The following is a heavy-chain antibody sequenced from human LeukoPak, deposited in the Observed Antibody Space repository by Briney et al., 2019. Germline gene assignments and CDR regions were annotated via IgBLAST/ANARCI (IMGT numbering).Heavy chain of an antibody. CDR1: GFTFSSYW. V-gene: IGHV3-7*01. J-gene: IGHJ5*02. D-gene: IGHD6-19*01. Sequence: GGSLRLSCAASGFTFSSYWMSWVRQVPGKGLQWVANIKKDGSEKKYVDSVKGRFTISRDNAENSLYLQMNSLRVEDTAVYYCVREGGSDWYSGWFDPWGQGTLVTVSS. CDR3: VREGGSDWYSGWFDP. CDR2: IKKDGSEK.